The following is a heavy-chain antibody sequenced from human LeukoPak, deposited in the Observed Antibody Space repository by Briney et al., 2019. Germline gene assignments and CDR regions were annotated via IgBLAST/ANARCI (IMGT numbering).Heavy chain of an antibody. CDR2: ISGSGSNT. V-gene: IGHV3-23*01. J-gene: IGHJ4*02. Sequence: PGGSLRLSCAASGFSFSTCAMNWVRQAPGKGLEWVSAISGSGSNTYYADSVKGRFTISRDNSKNTLYLQMNSLRAEDTAVYYCAKDRVVCSTTSCYPGFDYWGQGTLVTVSS. D-gene: IGHD2-2*01. CDR1: GFSFSTCA. CDR3: AKDRVVCSTTSCYPGFDY.